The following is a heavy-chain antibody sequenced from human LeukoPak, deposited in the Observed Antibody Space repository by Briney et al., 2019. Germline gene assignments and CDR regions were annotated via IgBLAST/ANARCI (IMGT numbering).Heavy chain of an antibody. CDR1: GYTFTSYG. V-gene: IGHV1-18*01. CDR3: ARDRVYYDILTGNNWFDP. CDR2: ISAYNGNT. J-gene: IGHJ5*02. Sequence: ASVKVSCKASGYTFTSYGISWVRQAPGQGPEWMGWISAYNGNTNYAQKLQGRVTMTTDTSTSTAYMELRSLRSDDTAVYYCARDRVYYDILTGNNWFDPWGQGTLVTVSS. D-gene: IGHD3-9*01.